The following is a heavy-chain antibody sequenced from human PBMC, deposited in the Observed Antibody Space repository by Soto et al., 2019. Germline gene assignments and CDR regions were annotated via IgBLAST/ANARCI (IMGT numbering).Heavy chain of an antibody. V-gene: IGHV4-30-2*01. J-gene: IGHJ4*02. CDR2: IYHSGST. Sequence: SETLSLTCAVSGGSISSGGYSWSWIRHPPGKGLEWIGYIYHSGSTYYNPSLKSRVTISVDRSKNQFSLKLSSVTAADTAVYYYARGEVYFDYLGQGTLVTVSS. D-gene: IGHD1-26*01. CDR3: ARGEVYFDY. CDR1: GGSISSGGYS.